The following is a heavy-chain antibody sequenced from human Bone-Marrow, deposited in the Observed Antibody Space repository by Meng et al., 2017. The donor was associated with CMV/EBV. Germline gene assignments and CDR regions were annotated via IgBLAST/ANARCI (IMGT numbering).Heavy chain of an antibody. D-gene: IGHD5-12*01. V-gene: IGHV3-30*04. Sequence: CAASGFTFSSYAMHWVRRAPGKGLEWVAVISYDGSNKYYADSVKGRFTISRDNSKNTLYLQMNSLRAEDTAVYYCARDSRTDGYDLDYWGQGTLVTVSS. CDR3: ARDSRTDGYDLDY. J-gene: IGHJ4*02. CDR1: GFTFSSYA. CDR2: ISYDGSNK.